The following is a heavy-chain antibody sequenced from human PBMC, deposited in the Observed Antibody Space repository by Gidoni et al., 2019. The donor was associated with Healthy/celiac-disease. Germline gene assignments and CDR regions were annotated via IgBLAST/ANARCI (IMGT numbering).Heavy chain of an antibody. J-gene: IGHJ4*02. D-gene: IGHD6-13*01. CDR3: ARDRGLIAAAAPFDY. CDR1: GFTFSSYA. V-gene: IGHV3-30-3*01. Sequence: QVQLVESGGGGVQPGRSLRLSCAAAGFTFSSYAMHWVRQAPGKGLEWVAVISYDGSNKYYEDSVKGRFTISRDNSKNTLYLQMNSLRAEDTAVYYCARDRGLIAAAAPFDYWGQGTLVTVSS. CDR2: ISYDGSNK.